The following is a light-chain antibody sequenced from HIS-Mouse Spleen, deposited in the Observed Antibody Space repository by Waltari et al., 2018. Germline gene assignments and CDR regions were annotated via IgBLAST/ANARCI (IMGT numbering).Light chain of an antibody. J-gene: IGKJ3*01. CDR3: MQALQTPREAPFT. Sequence: DIVMTQSPLSLPVTPGEPASISCRSSQSLLHSNGYNYLDWYLQKPGQSPQLLIYLGSNRASGVPDRFSGSGSGTDFTLKISRVEAEDVGVYYCMQALQTPREAPFTFGPGTKVDIK. CDR2: LGS. CDR1: QSLLHSNGYNY. V-gene: IGKV2-28*01.